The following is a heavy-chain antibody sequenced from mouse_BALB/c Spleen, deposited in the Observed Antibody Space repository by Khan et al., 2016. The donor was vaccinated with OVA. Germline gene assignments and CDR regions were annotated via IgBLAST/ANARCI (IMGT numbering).Heavy chain of an antibody. CDR3: ARIYGSDCDY. J-gene: IGHJ2*01. D-gene: IGHD1-1*01. CDR1: GYSFTGYF. Sequence: VQLKQSGPELVKPGASVKISCKASGYSFTGYFMNWVMQSHGKSLEWIGRINPHIGETFYNQKFKDKATLTVDKSSSTARMELRSLASEDSAVYYCARIYGSDCDYWGQGTTLTVSS. V-gene: IGHV1-20*02. CDR2: INPHIGET.